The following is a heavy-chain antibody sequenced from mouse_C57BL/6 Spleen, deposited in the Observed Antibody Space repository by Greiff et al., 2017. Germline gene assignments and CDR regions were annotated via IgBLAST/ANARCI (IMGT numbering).Heavy chain of an antibody. V-gene: IGHV5-16*01. Sequence: EVMLVESEGGLVQPGSSMKLSCTASGFTFSDYYMAWVRQVPEKGLEWVANINYDGSSTYYLDSLKSRFIISRDNAKNILYLQMSSLKSEDTATYYCARANDGYFAMDYWGQGTSVTVSS. CDR2: INYDGSST. J-gene: IGHJ4*01. CDR3: ARANDGYFAMDY. CDR1: GFTFSDYY. D-gene: IGHD2-3*01.